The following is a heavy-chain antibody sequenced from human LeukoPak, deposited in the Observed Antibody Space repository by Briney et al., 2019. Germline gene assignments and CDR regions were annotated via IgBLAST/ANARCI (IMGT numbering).Heavy chain of an antibody. Sequence: GGSLRLSCAASGFIFSSYWMTWVRQAPGKGPEWVANIKQDGSEKYYVDPVKGRFTISRDNAKNSLYLQMNSLRVEDTAVYYCARDAFSRISIFGVVSDAFDIWGQGTMVTVSS. CDR2: IKQDGSEK. CDR3: ARDAFSRISIFGVVSDAFDI. CDR1: GFIFSSYW. D-gene: IGHD3-3*01. J-gene: IGHJ3*02. V-gene: IGHV3-7*01.